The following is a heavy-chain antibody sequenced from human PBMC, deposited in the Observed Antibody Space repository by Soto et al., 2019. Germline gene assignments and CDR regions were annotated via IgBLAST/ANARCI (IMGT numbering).Heavy chain of an antibody. CDR3: ENTVFGVMY. CDR1: GYRFTSYW. D-gene: IGHD3-3*01. V-gene: IGHV5-51*01. J-gene: IGHJ4*02. Sequence: PGESLKISCKGSGYRFTSYWIGWVRQMPGKGLEWMGIIHPGDSDTRYSPSFQGQVTISADKSINTAYLQWGSLKASDTAMYYCENTVFGVMYWGQGALVTVSS. CDR2: IHPGDSDT.